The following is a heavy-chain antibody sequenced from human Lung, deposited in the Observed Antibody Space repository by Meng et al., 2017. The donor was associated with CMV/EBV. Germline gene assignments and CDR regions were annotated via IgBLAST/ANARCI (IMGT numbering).Heavy chain of an antibody. V-gene: IGHV3-30-3*01. CDR3: ARDSRGSWYYSHGDYYYGMDV. CDR1: GFTFSSYA. Sequence: SCAASGFTFSSYAMHWVRQAPGKGLEWVAVISYDGSNKYYADSVKGRFTISRDNSKNTLYLQMNSLRAEDTAVYYCARDSRGSWYYSHGDYYYGMDVWXQGNXVTGAS. J-gene: IGHJ6*02. D-gene: IGHD6-13*01. CDR2: ISYDGSNK.